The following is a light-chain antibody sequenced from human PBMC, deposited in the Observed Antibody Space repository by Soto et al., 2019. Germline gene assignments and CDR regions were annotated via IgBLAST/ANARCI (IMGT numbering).Light chain of an antibody. V-gene: IGLV1-47*01. J-gene: IGLJ3*02. CDR2: KIN. Sequence: QAVLTQPPSASGTPGQRVTISCSGSSSNIGSNFVYWYQQLPGMAPSLLIYKINQRPSGVPDRFSGSKSGTSASLAISGLRSEDEADYYCAAWDDSLSGWVFGGGTKLTVL. CDR1: SSNIGSNF. CDR3: AAWDDSLSGWV.